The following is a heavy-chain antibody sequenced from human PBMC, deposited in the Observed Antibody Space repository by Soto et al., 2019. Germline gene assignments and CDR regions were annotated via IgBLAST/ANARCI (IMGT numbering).Heavy chain of an antibody. V-gene: IGHV3-21*01. D-gene: IGHD6-13*01. Sequence: EVPLVESGGGLVKPGGSLRLSCAASGFTFISYSMNWVRQSPGKGLEWVSSISSSSSYIYYADSVKGLFTISRDTSKKSLYQQMNSLRAEDTAVYYCSRDEGGLCWSKDDGGQATLVTLSS. J-gene: IGHJ4*02. CDR3: SRDEGGLCWSKDD. CDR2: ISSSSSYI. CDR1: GFTFISYS.